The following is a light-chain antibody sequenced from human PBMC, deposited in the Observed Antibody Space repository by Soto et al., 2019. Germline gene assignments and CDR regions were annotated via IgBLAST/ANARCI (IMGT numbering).Light chain of an antibody. V-gene: IGLV1-44*01. CDR3: AAWDDSLSGYV. CDR1: TSNIGSNT. Sequence: HSVLTQPPSASGTPGQRVTISCSGSTSNIGSNTVNWYQQLPETAPKLLIYSNNQRPSGVPDRFSGSKSGTSASLAISGLQSEDEADYYCAAWDDSLSGYVFGTGTKVTVL. CDR2: SNN. J-gene: IGLJ1*01.